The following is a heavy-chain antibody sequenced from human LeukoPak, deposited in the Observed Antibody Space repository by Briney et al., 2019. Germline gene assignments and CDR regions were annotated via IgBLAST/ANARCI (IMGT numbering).Heavy chain of an antibody. J-gene: IGHJ4*02. D-gene: IGHD3-10*01. CDR1: GFTFSSFS. Sequence: GGSLRLSCAASGFTFSSFSMNWVRQAPGKGLEWVSYISSTSSTVYYADSVKDRFTISRDNAKNSLYLQMNSLRDEDTAIYYCARDFVRGVDYWGQGTLVTVSS. CDR3: ARDFVRGVDY. CDR2: ISSTSSTV. V-gene: IGHV3-48*02.